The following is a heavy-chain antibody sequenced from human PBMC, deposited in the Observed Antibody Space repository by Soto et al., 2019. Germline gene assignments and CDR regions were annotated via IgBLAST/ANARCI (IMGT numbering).Heavy chain of an antibody. Sequence: QVQLVESGGGVVQPGRSLRLSCAASGFTFSSYGMHWVRQAPGKGLEWVAVISYDGSNKYYADSVKGRFTISRDNSKNTLYLQMNSLRAEDTAVYYCAKDHAWEGNWDIDYWGQGTLVTVSS. CDR1: GFTFSSYG. CDR3: AKDHAWEGNWDIDY. J-gene: IGHJ4*02. V-gene: IGHV3-30*18. D-gene: IGHD1-26*01. CDR2: ISYDGSNK.